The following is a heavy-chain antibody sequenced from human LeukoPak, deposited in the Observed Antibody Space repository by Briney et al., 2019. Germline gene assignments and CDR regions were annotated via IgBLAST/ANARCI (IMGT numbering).Heavy chain of an antibody. D-gene: IGHD2-2*01. CDR1: GGSFSSYY. V-gene: IGHV4-59*12. Sequence: SETLSLTCTVSGGSFSSYYWSWIRQPPGKGLEWIGYIYYSGSTNYNPSLKSRVTISVDTSKNQFSLKLSSVTAADTAVYYCARGYCSSTSCSYYYYMDVWGKGTTVTVSS. CDR2: IYYSGST. CDR3: ARGYCSSTSCSYYYYMDV. J-gene: IGHJ6*03.